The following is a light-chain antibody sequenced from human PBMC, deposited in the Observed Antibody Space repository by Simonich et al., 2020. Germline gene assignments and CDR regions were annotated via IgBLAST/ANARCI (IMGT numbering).Light chain of an antibody. V-gene: IGKV4-1*01. Sequence: DIVMTQSPDSLAVSLGERATINCKSSQSVLYSSNNKNYLTWYQKKPGHTPKLLIYWASTRESGVPDRFSGSGSGTDFTLTISSLQAEDVAVYYCQQYYSTPFTFGPGTKVDIK. CDR2: WAS. CDR3: QQYYSTPFT. J-gene: IGKJ3*01. CDR1: QSVLYSSNNKNY.